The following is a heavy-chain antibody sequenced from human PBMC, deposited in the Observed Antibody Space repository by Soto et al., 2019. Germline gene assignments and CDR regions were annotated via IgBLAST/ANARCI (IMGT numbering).Heavy chain of an antibody. CDR3: ARHLLLYYYDSSGYYLRDAFDI. V-gene: IGHV4-59*08. J-gene: IGHJ3*02. CDR1: GGSISSYY. CDR2: IYYSGST. D-gene: IGHD3-22*01. Sequence: QVQLQESGPGLVKPSETLSLTCTVSGGSISSYYWSWIRQPPGKGLEWIGYIYYSGSTNYNPSLKSRVTISVDTSKNQFSLKLSSVTAADTDVYYCARHLLLYYYDSSGYYLRDAFDIWGQGTMVTVSS.